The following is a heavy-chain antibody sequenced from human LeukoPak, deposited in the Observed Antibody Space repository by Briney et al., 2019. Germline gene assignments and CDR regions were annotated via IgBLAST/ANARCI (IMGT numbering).Heavy chain of an antibody. CDR3: ARVGEVDYFDY. CDR1: GFTFSSYG. D-gene: IGHD1-26*01. V-gene: IGHV3-23*01. CDR2: ISGSGGST. J-gene: IGHJ4*02. Sequence: GGSLRLSCAASGFTFSSYGMSWVRQAPGKGLEWVSAISGSGGSTYYADSVKGRFTISRDNSKNTLYLQMGSLRPDDMAVYYCARVGEVDYFDYWGQGTLVTVSS.